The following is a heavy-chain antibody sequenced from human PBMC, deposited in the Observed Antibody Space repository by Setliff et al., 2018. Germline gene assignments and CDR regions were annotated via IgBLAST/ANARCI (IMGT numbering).Heavy chain of an antibody. CDR1: GYSFTTYW. CDR3: ARRAVTAEYFQH. CDR2: IYPGASDT. Sequence: GESLKISCKGSGYSFTTYWIGWVRQMPGKGLEWMGIIYPGASDTRYSPSFQGQVTISADKSISTAYLQLSSLKASDTAIYYCARRAVTAEYFQHWGHGTLVTVSS. V-gene: IGHV5-51*01. D-gene: IGHD4-17*01. J-gene: IGHJ1*01.